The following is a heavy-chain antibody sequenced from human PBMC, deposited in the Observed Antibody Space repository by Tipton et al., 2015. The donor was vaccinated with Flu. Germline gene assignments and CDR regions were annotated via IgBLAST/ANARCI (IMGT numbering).Heavy chain of an antibody. J-gene: IGHJ4*02. CDR3: ARRKTVTTRLTYFDY. CDR1: GDSISSYY. Sequence: TLSLTCTVSGDSISSYYWSWIRQPAGKGLEWIGRIYTSGSTNYNASLKSRVTISVDTSKNQFSLKLSSVTAADTAVYYCARRKTVTTRLTYFDYWGQGTLVTVSS. CDR2: IYTSGST. V-gene: IGHV4-4*07. D-gene: IGHD4-17*01.